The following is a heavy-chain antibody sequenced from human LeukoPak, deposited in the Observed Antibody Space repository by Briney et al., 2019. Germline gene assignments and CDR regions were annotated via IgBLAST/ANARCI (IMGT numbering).Heavy chain of an antibody. J-gene: IGHJ3*02. Sequence: GGSLRLSCAASGFTFDDYAMHWLRHGPGKGVEGVSGISWNSDSIGYADSVKVRFTISRDNAKHSLYLQLNSLRAEDTALYYCAKGVPGYYGLGSYVSGAFDIWGQGTMVTVSS. CDR3: AKGVPGYYGLGSYVSGAFDI. CDR1: GFTFDDYA. V-gene: IGHV3-9*01. D-gene: IGHD3-10*01. CDR2: ISWNSDSI.